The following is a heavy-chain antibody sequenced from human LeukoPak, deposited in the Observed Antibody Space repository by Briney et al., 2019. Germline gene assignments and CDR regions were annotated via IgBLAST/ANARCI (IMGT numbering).Heavy chain of an antibody. Sequence: ASVKVSCTASGYSFTGYYMHWVRQAPGQGLEWMGWVNPNSGGTTYAQKFQGRVTMTRDTSISTAYMELSRLRPDDTAVYYCAREGYSSYWGQGTLVTVSS. CDR2: VNPNSGGT. D-gene: IGHD4-11*01. CDR3: AREGYSSY. V-gene: IGHV1-2*02. J-gene: IGHJ4*02. CDR1: GYSFTGYY.